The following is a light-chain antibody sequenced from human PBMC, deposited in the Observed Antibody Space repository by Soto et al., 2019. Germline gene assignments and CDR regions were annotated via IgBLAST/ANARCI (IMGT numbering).Light chain of an antibody. CDR2: GAY. Sequence: EIVLTQSPGTLSLSPGERATLSCRASQSVSNNYLAWHQQKPGQAPRLLIYGAYNRATGIQDRFSGSGSGTDFTLTIRSLEPEDFAVYYCKQRSKWPLTFGGGTKVDIK. CDR1: QSVSNNY. CDR3: KQRSKWPLT. J-gene: IGKJ4*01. V-gene: IGKV3D-20*02.